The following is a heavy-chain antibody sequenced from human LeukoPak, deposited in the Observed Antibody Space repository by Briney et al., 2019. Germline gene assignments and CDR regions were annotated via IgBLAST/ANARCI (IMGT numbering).Heavy chain of an antibody. D-gene: IGHD3-10*01. Sequence: GGSLRLSCAASGFTFSSYSMNWVRQAPGKGLEWVSSISSSSSYIYYADSVKGRFSISRDNAKNSLYLQMNSLRAEDTAVYYCARTGGTDAFDIWGQGTMVTVSS. J-gene: IGHJ3*02. CDR2: ISSSSSYI. V-gene: IGHV3-21*01. CDR1: GFTFSSYS. CDR3: ARTGGTDAFDI.